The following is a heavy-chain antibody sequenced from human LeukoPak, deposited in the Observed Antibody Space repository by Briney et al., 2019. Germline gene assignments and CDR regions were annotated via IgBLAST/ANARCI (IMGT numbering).Heavy chain of an antibody. J-gene: IGHJ4*02. Sequence: GGSLRLSCAASGFTFSSYSMNWVRQAPGKGLEWVSSISSSSSYIYYADSVKGRFTISRDNAKNSLYLQMNSLRAEDTAVYYCARDPRQYYFDHWGQGTLVTVSS. CDR2: ISSSSSYI. V-gene: IGHV3-21*01. CDR1: GFTFSSYS. CDR3: ARDPRQYYFDH. D-gene: IGHD1-1*01.